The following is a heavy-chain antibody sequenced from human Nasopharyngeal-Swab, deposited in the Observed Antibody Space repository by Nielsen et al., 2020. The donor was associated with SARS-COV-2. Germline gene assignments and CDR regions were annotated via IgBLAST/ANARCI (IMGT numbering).Heavy chain of an antibody. Sequence: LRLSCTVSGGSISSYYWSWIRQPAGKGLEWIGRIYTSGSTNYNPSLRSRVTMSVDTSKNQFSLKLSSVTAADTAVYYCARESGSSRAVVDPWGQGTLVTVSS. V-gene: IGHV4-4*07. J-gene: IGHJ5*02. CDR2: IYTSGST. CDR3: ARESGSSRAVVDP. D-gene: IGHD1-26*01. CDR1: GGSISSYY.